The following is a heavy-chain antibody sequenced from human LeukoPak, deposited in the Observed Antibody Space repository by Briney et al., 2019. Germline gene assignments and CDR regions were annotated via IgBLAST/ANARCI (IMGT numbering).Heavy chain of an antibody. D-gene: IGHD4-17*01. J-gene: IGHJ3*01. CDR2: IYANGSA. Sequence: SQTLSLTCTVSGGSINSDNSYWSWIRQPAGKGLEWIGRIYANGSANYNPSLKSRVTISVDTSKNQFSLKLRSVTAADTAVYYCARGVHRLARPTTVTTGLDVWGHGTMVTVSS. CDR3: ARGVHRLARPTTVTTGLDV. CDR1: GGSINSDNSY. V-gene: IGHV4-61*02.